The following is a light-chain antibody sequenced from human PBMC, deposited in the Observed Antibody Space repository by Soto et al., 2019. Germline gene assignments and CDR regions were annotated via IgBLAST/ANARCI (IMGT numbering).Light chain of an antibody. CDR2: DAS. CDR1: QSISSW. Sequence: DIQMTQSPSTLSASVGDRVTITCRASQSISSWLAWYQQKPGKAPNLLIYDASSLESGVPSRFSGSGSGTEFTLTISSLQPDDFATYYCQQYKTTPAFGQGTKLEIK. CDR3: QQYKTTPA. V-gene: IGKV1-5*01. J-gene: IGKJ2*01.